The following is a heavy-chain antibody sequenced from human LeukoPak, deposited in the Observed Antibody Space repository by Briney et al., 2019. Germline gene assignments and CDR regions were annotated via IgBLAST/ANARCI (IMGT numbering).Heavy chain of an antibody. D-gene: IGHD2-15*01. CDR1: GFTFSSYE. V-gene: IGHV3-48*03. J-gene: IGHJ3*02. CDR3: ARDALFVSLPDAFDI. Sequence: PGGSLRLSCAASGFTFSSYEMSWVRQAPGKGLEWVSYISSSGSTIYYADSVKGRFTISRDNAKNSLYLQMNSLRAEDTAVYYCARDALFVSLPDAFDIWGQGTMVTVSS. CDR2: ISSSGSTI.